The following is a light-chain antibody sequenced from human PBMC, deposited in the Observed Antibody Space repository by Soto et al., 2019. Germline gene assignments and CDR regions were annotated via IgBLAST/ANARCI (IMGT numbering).Light chain of an antibody. J-gene: IGLJ1*01. Sequence: QSVLIQPPSVSGSPGQSVTISCTGTSSDVGSYDYVSWYQQHPGTVPKPMIYNVNTQPSGVPDRFSGSKSGNTASMTISGLQAEDEADYYCCSYAGSPTFYVFGSGTKLTVL. CDR3: CSYAGSPTFYV. CDR1: SSDVGSYDY. CDR2: NVN. V-gene: IGLV2-11*01.